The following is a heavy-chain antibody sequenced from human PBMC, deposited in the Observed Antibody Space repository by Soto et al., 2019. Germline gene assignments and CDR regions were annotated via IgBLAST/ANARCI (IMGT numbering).Heavy chain of an antibody. D-gene: IGHD6-19*01. CDR2: ISYDGSSK. Sequence: QAGGSLRLSCVASGFPFGAYGIHWVRQAPGKGLEWVAVISYDGSSKYYADFVKGRFTISRDNSKNTLYLEMNSLRVEDTAVYYCTKAQGYWSGWYKLPLVAFDIWGQGTMVTVSS. CDR1: GFPFGAYG. CDR3: TKAQGYWSGWYKLPLVAFDI. J-gene: IGHJ3*02. V-gene: IGHV3-30*18.